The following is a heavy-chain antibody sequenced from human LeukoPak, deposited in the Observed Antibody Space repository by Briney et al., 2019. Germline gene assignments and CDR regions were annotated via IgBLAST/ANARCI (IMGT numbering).Heavy chain of an antibody. CDR3: ARTRGSSWEVYYYYGMDV. Sequence: SAKVSCKASGGTFSSYAISWVRQAPGQGLEWMGGIIPIFGTANYAQKFQGRVTITADESTSTAYMELRSLRSDDTAMYYCARTRGSSWEVYYYYGMDVWGQGTTVTVSS. D-gene: IGHD6-13*01. V-gene: IGHV1-69*13. CDR1: GGTFSSYA. CDR2: IIPIFGTA. J-gene: IGHJ6*02.